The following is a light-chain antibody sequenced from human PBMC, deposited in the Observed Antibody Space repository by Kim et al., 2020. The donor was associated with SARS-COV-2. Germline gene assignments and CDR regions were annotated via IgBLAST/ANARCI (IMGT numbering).Light chain of an antibody. CDR3: CSYAHTTTSVL. J-gene: IGLJ2*01. CDR2: EVT. Sequence: QSALTQPASVSGSPGQSITISCTGTSSDVGGYNLVSWYQQHPGKAPKLIIFEVTKRPSGVSTRFSASKSGNTASLTISGLQAEDEADYFCCSYAHTTTSVLFGGGTKLTVL. CDR1: SSDVGGYNL. V-gene: IGLV2-23*02.